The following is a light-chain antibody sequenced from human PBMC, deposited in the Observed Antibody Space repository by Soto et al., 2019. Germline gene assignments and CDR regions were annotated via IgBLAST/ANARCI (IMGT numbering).Light chain of an antibody. CDR2: EVR. CDR1: SSDIGGYDY. CDR3: CSYTRTSNHDF. V-gene: IGLV2-14*01. Sequence: QPVLTHPASVSGSPGQTITISCTGTSSDIGGYDYVSWYQQRPGKAPKLMIYEVRYRPSGASNRFSGSKSGNTASLTISGLQAEDEAVYYCCSYTRTSNHDFLGSGTRVTVL. J-gene: IGLJ1*01.